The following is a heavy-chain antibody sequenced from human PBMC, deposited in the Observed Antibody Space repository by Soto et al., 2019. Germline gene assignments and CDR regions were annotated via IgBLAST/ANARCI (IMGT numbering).Heavy chain of an antibody. D-gene: IGHD3-10*01. CDR1: GFIFNTYA. CDR2: ISGSGTSA. V-gene: IGHV3-23*01. CDR3: ATVRSTNMYYYQPSAFDI. Sequence: GGSLRLSCATSGFIFNTYAMSWVRQAPGKGLEWVSTISGSGTSAYYADSVRGQFTASRDNYKNTLYLQMNNLRAEDTAVYYCATVRSTNMYYYQPSAFDIWGQGTMVTVSS. J-gene: IGHJ3*02.